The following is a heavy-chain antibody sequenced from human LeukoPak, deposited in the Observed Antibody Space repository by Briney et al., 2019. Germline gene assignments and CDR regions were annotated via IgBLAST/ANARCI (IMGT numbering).Heavy chain of an antibody. Sequence: SQTLSLTCAISGDSVSSNSAAWNWIRQSPSRGLEWLGRTYYRSKWYNDYAVSVKSRITINPDTSKNQFSLQLNSVTPEDTAVYYCARFPTSHYYDSSGYYSFDYWGQGTLVTVSS. CDR2: TYYRSKWYN. V-gene: IGHV6-1*01. D-gene: IGHD3-22*01. CDR3: ARFPTSHYYDSSGYYSFDY. CDR1: GDSVSSNSAA. J-gene: IGHJ4*02.